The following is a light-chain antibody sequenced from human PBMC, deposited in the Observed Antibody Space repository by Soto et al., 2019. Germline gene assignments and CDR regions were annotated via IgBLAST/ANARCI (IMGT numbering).Light chain of an antibody. CDR1: QSVSNNY. Sequence: ESVLTKYPGTLSLSPGERATLSCMASQSVSNNYLAWYQQKPGQAPRLLIYGASNRATGIPDRFSGSGSGTDFTLTISRLEPEDFAVYYCQQYHTSPDWTFGQGTKVDIK. CDR3: QQYHTSPDWT. J-gene: IGKJ1*01. V-gene: IGKV3-20*01. CDR2: GAS.